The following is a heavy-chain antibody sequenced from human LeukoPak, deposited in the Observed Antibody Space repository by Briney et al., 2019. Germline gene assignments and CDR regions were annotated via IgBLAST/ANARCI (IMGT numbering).Heavy chain of an antibody. D-gene: IGHD5-12*01. CDR1: GGSISSYY. CDR2: IYYSGST. V-gene: IGHV4-59*01. CDR3: ARGVVATILYDY. J-gene: IGHJ4*02. Sequence: SETLSLTCTVSGGSISSYYWSWIRQPPGKGLEWIGYIYYSGSTNYNPSLKSRVTISVDTSKNQFSLKLSSVTAADTAVYYCARGVVATILYDYWGQGNLVTVSS.